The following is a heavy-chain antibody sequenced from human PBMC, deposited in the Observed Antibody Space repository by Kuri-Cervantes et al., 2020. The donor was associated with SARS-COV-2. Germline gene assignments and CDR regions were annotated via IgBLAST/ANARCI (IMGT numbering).Heavy chain of an antibody. V-gene: IGHV3-30*02. CDR3: AKDFWSGYYYFDY. CDR2: IRYVGSNK. CDR1: GFTFSSYG. J-gene: IGHJ4*02. Sequence: GGSLRLSCAASGFTFSSYGMHWVRQAPGKGLEWVAFIRYVGSNKYYADSVKGRFTISRDNSKNTLYLQMNSLRAEDTAVYYCAKDFWSGYYYFDYWGQGTLVTVSS. D-gene: IGHD3-3*01.